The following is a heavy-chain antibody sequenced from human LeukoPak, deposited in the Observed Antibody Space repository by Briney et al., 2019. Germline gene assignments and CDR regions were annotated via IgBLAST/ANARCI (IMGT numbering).Heavy chain of an antibody. V-gene: IGHV1-2*02. D-gene: IGHD6-6*01. J-gene: IGHJ3*02. CDR3: NRDRNSGSFPDI. CDR2: IYPSSGNT. CDR1: GYTFTGSF. Sequence: APVKVSCKASGYTFTGSFIHWVRRAPGQRVGCLRSIYPSSGNTNYAQTFQGRVNMTRDKSISTAYMELGSLKSDETAVYYSNRDRNSGSFPDIWGQGTMLTVSS.